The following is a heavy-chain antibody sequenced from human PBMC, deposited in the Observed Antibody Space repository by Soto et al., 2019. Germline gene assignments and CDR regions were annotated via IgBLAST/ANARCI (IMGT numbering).Heavy chain of an antibody. Sequence: TLSLTGAVSGGCMSSGGYAWSWIRRPPGKGLEWIGYIYHSGSTYYNPSLKSRVTISVDRSKKQFSLKLSSVTAADTAVYYCATTAGGNWFDPWGQGTLVTVSS. J-gene: IGHJ5*02. D-gene: IGHD3-16*01. CDR3: ATTAGGNWFDP. V-gene: IGHV4-30-2*01. CDR1: GGCMSSGGYA. CDR2: IYHSGST.